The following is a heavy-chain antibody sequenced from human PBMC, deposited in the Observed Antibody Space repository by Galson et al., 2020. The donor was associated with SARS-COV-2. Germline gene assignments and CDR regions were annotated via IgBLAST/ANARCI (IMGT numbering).Heavy chain of an antibody. CDR2: IYPGDSDT. D-gene: IGHD1-26*01. J-gene: IGHJ4*02. CDR3: ATTSGSYYVPFDY. V-gene: IGHV5-51*01. CDR1: GYSFTSYW. Sequence: GESLKISFKGSGYSFTSYWIGWVRQMPGKGLEWMGIIYPGDSDTRYSPSFQGQVTISADKSISTAYLQWSSLKASDTAMYYCATTSGSYYVPFDYWGQGTLVTVSS.